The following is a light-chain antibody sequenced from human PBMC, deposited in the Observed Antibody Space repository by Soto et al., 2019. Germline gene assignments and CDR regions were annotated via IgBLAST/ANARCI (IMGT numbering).Light chain of an antibody. CDR2: GAS. Sequence: EIMLTHSPATLCVSLGGVVTLSCRASQSVSRNLAWYQQKPDRAPRLLIYGASTRATGIPARFSGSGSGTEFTLTISSLQSEDFAVYYCQQYNNWPPITFGQGTRLEI. V-gene: IGKV3-15*01. CDR3: QQYNNWPPIT. CDR1: QSVSRN. J-gene: IGKJ5*01.